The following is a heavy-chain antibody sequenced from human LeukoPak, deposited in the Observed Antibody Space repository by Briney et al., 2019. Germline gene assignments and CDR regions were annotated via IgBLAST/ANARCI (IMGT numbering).Heavy chain of an antibody. Sequence: SETRSLTCTVSGGSISSYYWSWIRQPAGKGLEWIGRIYTSGSTNYNPSLKSRVTMSVDTSKNQFSLKLSSVTAADTAVYYCASSDYSNFYYYYYGMDVWGQGTTVTVSS. CDR1: GGSISSYY. D-gene: IGHD4-11*01. J-gene: IGHJ6*02. V-gene: IGHV4-4*07. CDR3: ASSDYSNFYYYYYGMDV. CDR2: IYTSGST.